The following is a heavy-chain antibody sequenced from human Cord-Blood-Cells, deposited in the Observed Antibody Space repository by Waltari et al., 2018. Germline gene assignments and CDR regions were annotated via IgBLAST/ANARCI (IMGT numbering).Heavy chain of an antibody. J-gene: IGHJ3*02. V-gene: IGHV1-46*01. D-gene: IGHD6-13*01. CDR1: GYTFTSYY. CDR3: ASDTPSNIAAAGPERYAFDI. Sequence: QVQLVQSGAAVKKPGASVKVSCKASGYTFTSYYMHWVRQAPGQGLEWMGIINPSGGSTSYAQKFQGRVTMTRDTSTSTVYMELSSLRSEDTAVYYCASDTPSNIAAAGPERYAFDIWGQGTMVTVSS. CDR2: INPSGGST.